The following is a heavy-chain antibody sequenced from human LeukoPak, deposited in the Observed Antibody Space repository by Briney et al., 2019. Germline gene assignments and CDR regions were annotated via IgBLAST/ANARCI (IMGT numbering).Heavy chain of an antibody. D-gene: IGHD3-22*01. Sequence: SETLPLTCAVYGGSFSGYYWSWIRQPPGKGLEWIGEINHSGSTNYNPSLKSRVTISVDTSKNQFSLKLSSVTAADTAVYYCARQGGDDSSGYYSYFDYWGQGTLVTVSS. V-gene: IGHV4-34*01. CDR2: INHSGST. J-gene: IGHJ4*02. CDR3: ARQGGDDSSGYYSYFDY. CDR1: GGSFSGYY.